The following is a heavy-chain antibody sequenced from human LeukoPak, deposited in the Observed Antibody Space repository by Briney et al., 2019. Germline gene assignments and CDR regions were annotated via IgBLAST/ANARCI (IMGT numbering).Heavy chain of an antibody. CDR2: INWSGGST. CDR1: GFAFDEYG. Sequence: PGGSLRLSCAASGFAFDEYGMSWVRQVPGKGLEWVSGINWSGGSTGYADPLRGRFTISRDNAKNSLYLQMDSLRAEDTALYYCARALITSPFYFAYGGQGTLVT. D-gene: IGHD2-2*01. J-gene: IGHJ4*02. CDR3: ARALITSPFYFAY. V-gene: IGHV3-20*04.